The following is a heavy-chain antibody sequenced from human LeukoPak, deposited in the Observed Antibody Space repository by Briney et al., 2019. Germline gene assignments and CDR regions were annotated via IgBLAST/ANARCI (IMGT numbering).Heavy chain of an antibody. CDR1: GGSISSYY. J-gene: IGHJ6*02. CDR2: IYTSGST. CDR3: ARVPVAGYYYYGMDV. Sequence: SETLSLTCTVSGGSISSYYWSWIRQPAGKGLEWIGRIYTSGSTNYNPSLKSRVTMSVDTSKNQFSLKPSSVTAADTAVYYCARVPVAGYYYYGMDVWGQGTTVTVSS. D-gene: IGHD6-19*01. V-gene: IGHV4-4*07.